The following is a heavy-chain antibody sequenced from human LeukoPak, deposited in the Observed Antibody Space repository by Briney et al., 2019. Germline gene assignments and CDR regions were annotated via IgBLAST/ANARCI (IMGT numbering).Heavy chain of an antibody. CDR3: ARVGYFDSSGYYFPIAFDM. J-gene: IGHJ3*02. Sequence: PGGSLRLSCTPSGFTLRNYTMTWVRQAPGKGLEWVSSISSTSPYIYYSDSVTGRFTVSRDNAKESLSLQMNSLRAEDTAVYYCARVGYFDSSGYYFPIAFDMWGQGTMVTVAS. CDR1: GFTLRNYT. CDR2: ISSTSPYI. V-gene: IGHV3-21*01. D-gene: IGHD3-22*01.